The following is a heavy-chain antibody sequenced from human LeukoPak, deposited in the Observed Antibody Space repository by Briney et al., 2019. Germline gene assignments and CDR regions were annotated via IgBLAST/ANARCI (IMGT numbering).Heavy chain of an antibody. Sequence: GGPLRLSCAASGFTFDDYAMHWVRQAPGKGLEWVSFISWNSGSIGYADSVKGRFTISRDSAKNSLYLQMNSLRAEDTALYYCAKDKRSVRKGYFDYWGQGTLVTVSS. J-gene: IGHJ4*02. CDR2: ISWNSGSI. V-gene: IGHV3-9*01. CDR3: AKDKRSVRKGYFDY. CDR1: GFTFDDYA.